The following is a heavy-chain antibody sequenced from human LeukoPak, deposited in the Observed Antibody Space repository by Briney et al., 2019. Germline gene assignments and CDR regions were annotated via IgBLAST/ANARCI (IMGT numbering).Heavy chain of an antibody. V-gene: IGHV3-23*01. CDR2: ISGSGGST. J-gene: IGHJ4*02. Sequence: GGSLRLSCAASGFTFSSYVMHWVRQAPGKGLEWVSDISGSGGSTYYADSVKGRFTISRDNSKNTMYLQMNSLRAEDTAVYYCAKRIQSAMAMGYWGQGTLVTVSS. CDR1: GFTFSSYV. CDR3: AKRIQSAMAMGY. D-gene: IGHD5-18*01.